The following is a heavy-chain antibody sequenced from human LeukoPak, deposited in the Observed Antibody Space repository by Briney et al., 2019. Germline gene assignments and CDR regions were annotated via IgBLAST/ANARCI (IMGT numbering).Heavy chain of an antibody. Sequence: GGSLRLSCAASGFTFSSYVMNWVRQAPGKGLEWVSYISSISSTIHYADSVKGRFTVSRDNAKNSLSLQMNSLRAEDTAVYYCARVAGLVDYWGQGTLVTVST. CDR3: ARVAGLVDY. CDR2: ISSISSTI. J-gene: IGHJ4*02. CDR1: GFTFSSYV. D-gene: IGHD3-9*01. V-gene: IGHV3-48*01.